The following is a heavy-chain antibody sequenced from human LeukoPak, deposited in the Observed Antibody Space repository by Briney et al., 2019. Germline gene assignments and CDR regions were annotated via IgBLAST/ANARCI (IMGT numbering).Heavy chain of an antibody. D-gene: IGHD1-26*01. J-gene: IGHJ4*02. CDR2: ISGSGGSA. CDR3: AKWGSHSGSYPVDY. CDR1: GFTFSSYA. V-gene: IGHV3-23*01. Sequence: PGGSLRLSCAASGFTFSSYAMSWVRQAPGKGLEWVSAISGSGGSAFYADSVKGRFTISRDNSKNTLYLQMNTLRAEDMAVYYCAKWGSHSGSYPVDYWGQGTQVTVSS.